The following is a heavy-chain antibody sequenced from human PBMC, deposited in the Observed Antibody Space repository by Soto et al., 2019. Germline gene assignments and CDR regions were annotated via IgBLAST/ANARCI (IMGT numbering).Heavy chain of an antibody. J-gene: IGHJ6*02. Sequence: TSETLSLTCTVSGGSISSYYWSWIRQPAGKGLEWIGRIYTSGSTNYNPSLKSRVTMSLDTSKNQFSLKLTSVTAADTALYYCGRGNCSSPNCYSFSGYYGMDVWGQGTTVTVSS. CDR1: GGSISSYY. CDR2: IYTSGST. D-gene: IGHD2-2*01. CDR3: GRGNCSSPNCYSFSGYYGMDV. V-gene: IGHV4-4*07.